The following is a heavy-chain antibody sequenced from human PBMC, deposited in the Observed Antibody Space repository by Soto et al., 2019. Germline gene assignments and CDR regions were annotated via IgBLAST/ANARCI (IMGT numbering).Heavy chain of an antibody. CDR1: GGSLSSYY. CDR2: IYYSGST. J-gene: IGHJ5*02. D-gene: IGHD3-3*01. Sequence: SETLSLTCTVSGGSLSSYYWSWIRQPPGKGLEWIGYIYYSGSTNYNPSLKSRVTISVDTSKNQFSLKLSSVTAADTAVYYCARTQYYDFWSGYSIPSWFDPWGQGTLDTVSS. CDR3: ARTQYYDFWSGYSIPSWFDP. V-gene: IGHV4-59*01.